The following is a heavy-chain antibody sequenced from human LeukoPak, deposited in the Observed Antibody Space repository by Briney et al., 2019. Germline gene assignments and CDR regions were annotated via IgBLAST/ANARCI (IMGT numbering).Heavy chain of an antibody. J-gene: IGHJ4*02. V-gene: IGHV4-59*12. D-gene: IGHD6-13*01. CDR3: ASDRAHYSRTWYVDY. CDR2: IYYSGST. Sequence: SETLSLTCTVSGGSISSYYWSWIRQPPGKGLEWIGYIYYSGSTNYNPSLKSRVTISVDKSKNQFSLKLSSVTAADTAVYYCASDRAHYSRTWYVDYWGQGTLVTVSS. CDR1: GGSISSYY.